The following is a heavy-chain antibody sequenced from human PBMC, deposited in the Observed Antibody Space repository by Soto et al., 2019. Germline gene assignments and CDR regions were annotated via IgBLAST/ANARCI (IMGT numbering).Heavy chain of an antibody. CDR1: GFTFSSYS. V-gene: IGHV3-21*01. CDR2: ISSSSSYI. D-gene: IGHD2-2*01. J-gene: IGHJ6*02. CDR3: ARGLLVPAAKTVLYYYYGMDV. Sequence: ESGGGLVKPGGSLRLSCAASGFTFSSYSMNWVRQAPGKGLEWVSSISSSSSYIYYADSVKGRFTISRDNAKNSLYLQMNSLRGEDKAVYYCARGLLVPAAKTVLYYYYGMDVWGQGTTVTVSS.